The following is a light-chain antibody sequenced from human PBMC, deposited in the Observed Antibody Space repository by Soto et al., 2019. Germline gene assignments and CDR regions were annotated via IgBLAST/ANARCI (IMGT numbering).Light chain of an antibody. V-gene: IGKV3-20*01. CDR1: QSVTSNY. CDR2: GAS. CDR3: QQYDTSPLT. J-gene: IGKJ4*01. Sequence: EIVLTQSPGTLSLSPGERATLSCGASQSVTSNYLAWYQQKPGQAPRLLIFGASIRVKGIPDRFSGSGSGTDFTLTITRLGPEDFAVYFCQQYDTSPLTFGGGTKVDIK.